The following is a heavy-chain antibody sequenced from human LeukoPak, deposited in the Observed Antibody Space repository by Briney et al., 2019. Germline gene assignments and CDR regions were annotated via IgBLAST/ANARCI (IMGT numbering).Heavy chain of an antibody. CDR3: ARWGPYCSSTSCYGLGY. J-gene: IGHJ4*02. CDR2: INTDGSNT. CDR1: GFTFSSYW. D-gene: IGHD2-2*01. V-gene: IGHV3-74*01. Sequence: GGSLRLSCAASGFTFSSYWMHWVRQAPGKGLVWVSRINTDGSNTGYADSVKGRFTISRDNAKNTLYLQMNSLRAEDTAVYYCARWGPYCSSTSCYGLGYWGQGTLVTVSS.